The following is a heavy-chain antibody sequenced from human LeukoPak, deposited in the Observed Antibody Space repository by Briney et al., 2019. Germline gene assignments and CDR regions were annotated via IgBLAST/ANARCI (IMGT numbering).Heavy chain of an antibody. V-gene: IGHV4-59*01. CDR3: ARGVRGEMTTIQLHY. J-gene: IGHJ4*02. CDR2: IYYSGGT. CDR1: GGSISSYY. Sequence: PSETLSLTCTVSGGSISSYYWSWIRKPPGKGLEWIGYIYYSGGTNYNPSLKSRVTILVDTSKNQFSLKLSSVTAADTAVYYCARGVRGEMTTIQLHYWGQGTLVTVSS. D-gene: IGHD5-24*01.